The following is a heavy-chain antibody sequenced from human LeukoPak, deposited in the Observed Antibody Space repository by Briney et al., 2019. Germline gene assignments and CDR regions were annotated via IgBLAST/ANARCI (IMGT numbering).Heavy chain of an antibody. D-gene: IGHD6-13*01. CDR1: GFTFDDYA. V-gene: IGHV3-43*02. CDR2: ISGDGGST. CDR3: AKEKDLGIAAAFDY. Sequence: GGSLRLSCAASGFTFDDYAMHWVRQAPGKGLEWVSLISGDGGSTYYADSVKGRFTISRDNSKNSLYLQMNSLRTEVTALYYCAKEKDLGIAAAFDYWGQGTLVTVSS. J-gene: IGHJ4*02.